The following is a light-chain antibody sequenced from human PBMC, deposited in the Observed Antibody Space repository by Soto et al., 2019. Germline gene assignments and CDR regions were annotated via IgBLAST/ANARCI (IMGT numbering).Light chain of an antibody. V-gene: IGLV2-14*01. Sequence: QSVLTQPASVSGSPGQSITISCTGTSSDVGGYNYVSWYQQHPGKAPKLMIYEVSNRPSGVSNRFSGSKSGNTASLTISGLQSEDEADYYCSSYTSTSTLEVFGTGIKLTV. J-gene: IGLJ1*01. CDR2: EVS. CDR1: SSDVGGYNY. CDR3: SSYTSTSTLEV.